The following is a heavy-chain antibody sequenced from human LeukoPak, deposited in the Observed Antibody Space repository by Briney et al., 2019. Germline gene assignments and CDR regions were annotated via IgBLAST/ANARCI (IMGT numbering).Heavy chain of an antibody. CDR1: GFNFGAYA. V-gene: IGHV3-30*04. J-gene: IGHJ4*02. CDR2: ISYDGSNQ. CDR3: ARGHPHGWELYLDY. D-gene: IGHD1-26*01. Sequence: GGSLRLSCAASGFNFGAYAMHWVRQPPGKGLDWVALISYDGSNQWYADSVKGRFTVSRDSSKNTLYLQMNSLRVEDTAVYYCARGHPHGWELYLDYWGQGTLVTVSS.